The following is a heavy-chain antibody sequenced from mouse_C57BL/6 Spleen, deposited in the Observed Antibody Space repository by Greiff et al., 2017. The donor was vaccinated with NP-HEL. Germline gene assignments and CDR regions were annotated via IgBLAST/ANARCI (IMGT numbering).Heavy chain of an antibody. D-gene: IGHD2-4*01. CDR2: IDPSDSYT. J-gene: IGHJ3*01. V-gene: IGHV1-69*01. CDR1: GYTFTSYW. Sequence: LQQPGAELVMPGASVKLSCKASGYTFTSYWMHWVKQRPGQGLEWIGEIDPSDSYTNYNQKFKGKSTLTVDKSSSTAYMQLSSLTSEDSAVYYCARSDYDAWFAYWGQGTLVTVSA. CDR3: ARSDYDAWFAY.